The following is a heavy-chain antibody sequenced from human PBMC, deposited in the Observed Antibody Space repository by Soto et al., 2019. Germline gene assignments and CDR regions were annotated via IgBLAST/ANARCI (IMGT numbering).Heavy chain of an antibody. CDR3: ARDYHFVDSSSWYYYGMDV. Sequence: GASVKVSCKASGGTFSSYAISWVRQAPGQGLEWMGGIIPIFGTANYAQKFQGRVTITADESTSTAYMELSSLRSEDTAVYYCARDYHFVDSSSWYYYGMDVWGQGTTVTVSS. CDR1: GGTFSSYA. D-gene: IGHD6-13*01. CDR2: IIPIFGTA. J-gene: IGHJ6*02. V-gene: IGHV1-69*13.